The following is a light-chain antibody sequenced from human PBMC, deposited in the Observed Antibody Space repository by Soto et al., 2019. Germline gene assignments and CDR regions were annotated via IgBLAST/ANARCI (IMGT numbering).Light chain of an antibody. CDR2: KAS. CDR3: QQYNSYPT. Sequence: DIQMTQSPSTLSASVGDGVTITFRASQSISSWLAWYQQKPGKAPKLLIYKASSLESGAPSRFSGSGSGTEFTLTISRLQPDDFATYYRQQYNSYPTFGQGTKVDI. V-gene: IGKV1-5*03. J-gene: IGKJ1*01. CDR1: QSISSW.